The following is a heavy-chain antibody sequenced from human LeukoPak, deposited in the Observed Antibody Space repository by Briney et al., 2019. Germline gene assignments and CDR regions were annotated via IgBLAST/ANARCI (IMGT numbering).Heavy chain of an antibody. J-gene: IGHJ4*02. CDR2: ISGSNANT. Sequence: ASVKVSCKTSGYTFTSYGISWVRQAPGQGLEWMGWISGSNANTNYVQKFQGRVTMTIDTSTSTVYMELRRLRSDDTAVYYCERQRVAGSFDYWGQGSMVTVSS. V-gene: IGHV1-18*01. CDR3: ERQRVAGSFDY. CDR1: GYTFTSYG. D-gene: IGHD3-10*01.